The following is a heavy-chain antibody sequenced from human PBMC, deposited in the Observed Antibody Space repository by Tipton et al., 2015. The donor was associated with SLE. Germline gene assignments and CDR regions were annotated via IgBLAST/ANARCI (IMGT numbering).Heavy chain of an antibody. V-gene: IGHV3-7*01. CDR1: GFTFSDYT. D-gene: IGHD5-18*01. J-gene: IGHJ4*02. CDR2: IKQDGSER. Sequence: SLRLSCVASGFTFSDYTMNWVRQAPGKGLEWVANIKQDGSERYYVDSVKGRFTISRDNAKNSLYLQMNSLRAEDTAVYYCARDGYSYGYNYFDYWGQGTLVTVSP. CDR3: ARDGYSYGYNYFDY.